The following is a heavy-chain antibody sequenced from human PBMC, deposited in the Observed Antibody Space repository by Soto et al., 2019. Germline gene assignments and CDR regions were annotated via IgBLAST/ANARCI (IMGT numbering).Heavy chain of an antibody. D-gene: IGHD1-1*01. CDR2: IFSNDEK. Sequence: QVTLKESGPVLVKPAETLTLTCTVSGFSLRNAGMAVTWIRQPPGKALEWLAHIFSNDEKSYSTSLNTRLTISRDTSKSQVVLNMTNIDPVDSATYYCARTRVTGTRRGFVDYWGQGTLVTVAS. V-gene: IGHV2-26*01. CDR1: GFSLRNAGMA. CDR3: ARTRVTGTRRGFVDY. J-gene: IGHJ4*02.